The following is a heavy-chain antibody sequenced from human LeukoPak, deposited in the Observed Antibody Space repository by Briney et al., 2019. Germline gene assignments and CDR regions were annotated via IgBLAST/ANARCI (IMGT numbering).Heavy chain of an antibody. J-gene: IGHJ4*02. CDR2: LYAAGNT. CDR1: GYSIGSGYH. V-gene: IGHV4-38-2*02. Sequence: SETLSLTCAVSGYSIGSGYHWGWTRQTPGKGLEWIGSLYAAGNTYYSPSLKGRVSISLDKSKNLFSLDLRSVTAADTAVYYCAREIVRGVPGWWGQGTLVTVSS. CDR3: AREIVRGVPGW. D-gene: IGHD3-10*01.